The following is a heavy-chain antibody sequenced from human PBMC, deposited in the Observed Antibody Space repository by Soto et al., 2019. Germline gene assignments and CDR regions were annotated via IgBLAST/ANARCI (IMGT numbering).Heavy chain of an antibody. V-gene: IGHV3-72*01. J-gene: IGHJ4*02. CDR2: IRDRVHRYST. Sequence: EVQLVESGGGLVQPGGSLRLSCAVSGLTFSDHYMGWVRPAPGKGLDWVGRIRDRVHRYSTEYAASVKGRFTISRDESRHSLYLQMNSLKMEDTAVFYCVSLWSVTGSRDYWGRGNLVTVSS. CDR1: GLTFSDHY. CDR3: VSLWSVTGSRDY. D-gene: IGHD1-20*01.